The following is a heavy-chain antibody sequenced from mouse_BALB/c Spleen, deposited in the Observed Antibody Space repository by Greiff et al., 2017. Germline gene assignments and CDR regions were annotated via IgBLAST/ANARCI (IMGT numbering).Heavy chain of an antibody. V-gene: IGHV2-9-2*01. Sequence: VHLVESGPGLVAPSQSLSITCTVSGFSLTSYDISWIRQPPGKGLEWLGVIWTGGGTNYNSAFMSRLSISKDNSKSQVFLKMNSLQTDDTAIYYCVRNLLNYAMDYWGQGTSVTVSS. CDR2: IWTGGGT. CDR1: GFSLTSYD. D-gene: IGHD2-1*01. CDR3: VRNLLNYAMDY. J-gene: IGHJ4*01.